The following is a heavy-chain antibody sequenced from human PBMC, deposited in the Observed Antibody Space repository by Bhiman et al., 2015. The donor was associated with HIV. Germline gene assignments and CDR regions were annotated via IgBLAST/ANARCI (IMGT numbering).Heavy chain of an antibody. Sequence: EVQLVESGGGVVQPGGSLRLSCAASGFTFSTYTMNWVRQAPGKGLEWVSSISSSSSYIYYADSVKGRFTISRDNAKNSLYLQMNSLRAEDTGVYNCARDQAREVNGMDVWGPRDHGHRLL. CDR1: GFTFSTYT. J-gene: IGHJ6*01. D-gene: IGHD3-10*01. V-gene: IGHV3-21*03. CDR2: ISSSSSYI. CDR3: ARDQAREVNGMDV.